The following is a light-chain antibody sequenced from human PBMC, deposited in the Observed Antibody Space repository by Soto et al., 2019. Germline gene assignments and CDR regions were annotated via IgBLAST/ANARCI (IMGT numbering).Light chain of an antibody. V-gene: IGKV1-33*01. CDR2: DAS. Sequence: DIQMTQSPSSLSASVGDRVTITCQASQDISNYLNWYQQKPGKAPKLLIYDASNLETGVPSRFSRSGSGTYFTFTISSLQPEDIATYYCQQYDNLPRTFGQGTRLEMK. CDR3: QQYDNLPRT. CDR1: QDISNY. J-gene: IGKJ5*01.